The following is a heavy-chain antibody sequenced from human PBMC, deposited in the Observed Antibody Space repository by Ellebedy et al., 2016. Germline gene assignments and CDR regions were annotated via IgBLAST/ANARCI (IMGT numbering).Heavy chain of an antibody. D-gene: IGHD6-13*01. V-gene: IGHV3-48*02. CDR1: GFTFSSYS. Sequence: GGSLRLSCVASGFTFSSYSMNWVRQAPGKGLEWVSYISSSSNTIYYADSVKGRFSISRDNAKNSLYLKMNSLRDEDTAVYYCARGSDSSSWYLNWFDPWGQGTLVTVSS. CDR2: ISSSSNTI. CDR3: ARGSDSSSWYLNWFDP. J-gene: IGHJ5*02.